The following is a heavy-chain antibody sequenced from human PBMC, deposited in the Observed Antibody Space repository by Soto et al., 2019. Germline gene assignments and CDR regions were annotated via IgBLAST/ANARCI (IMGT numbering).Heavy chain of an antibody. CDR3: AKDGSGAIFGVVNPTDAFDI. V-gene: IGHV3-23*01. CDR1: GFTFSSYA. J-gene: IGHJ3*02. CDR2: ISGSGGST. Sequence: GGSLRLSCAASGFTFSSYAMSWVRQAPGKGLEWVSAISGSGGSTYYADSVKGRFTISRDNSKNTLYLQMNSLRAEDTAVYYCAKDGSGAIFGVVNPTDAFDIWGQGTMVTVSS. D-gene: IGHD3-3*01.